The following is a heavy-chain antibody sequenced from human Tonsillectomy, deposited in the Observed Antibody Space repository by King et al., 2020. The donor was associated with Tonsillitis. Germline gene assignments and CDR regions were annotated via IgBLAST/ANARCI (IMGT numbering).Heavy chain of an antibody. J-gene: IGHJ4*02. V-gene: IGHV4-59*11. CDR3: AGTRSSAFYYDF. CDR1: GGSLRSHH. Sequence: VQLQESGPGLVKPSETLSLTCTVSGGSLRSHHWSWVRQSPGKGLEWIGYLYYSGSTKYNPYLKSRVTISGDTAKNQFCLKLASVTAADTAVYFGAGTRSSAFYYDFWGQGSLVTVSS. D-gene: IGHD6-19*01. CDR2: LYYSGST.